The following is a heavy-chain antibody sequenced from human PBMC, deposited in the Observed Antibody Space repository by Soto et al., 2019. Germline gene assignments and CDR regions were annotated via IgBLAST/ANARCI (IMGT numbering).Heavy chain of an antibody. D-gene: IGHD2-2*01. CDR1: GGSISAGNW. CDR2: IYHSGST. CDR3: ARGVRNCGDTSCYDSMDV. V-gene: IGHV4-4*02. J-gene: IGHJ6*02. Sequence: SETLSLTCAVSGGSISAGNWWSWVRQPPGKGLEWIGEIYHSGSTNYNPSLKSRVSISVDKSKNQFSLKLSSVTAADTAVYYCARGVRNCGDTSCYDSMDVWGQGTTVT.